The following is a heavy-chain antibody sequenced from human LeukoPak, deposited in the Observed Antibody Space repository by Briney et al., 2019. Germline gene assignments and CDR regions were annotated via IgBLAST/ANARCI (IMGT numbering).Heavy chain of an antibody. J-gene: IGHJ6*03. CDR2: IYSGGST. V-gene: IGHV3-53*01. CDR3: ARDRGNQRGYYYYYMDV. Sequence: GGSLRLSCAASGFTVSSNYMSWVRQAPGKGLEWVSVIYSGGSTYYADSVKGRFTISRDNSKNTLHLQMNSLRAEDTAVYYCARDRGNQRGYYYYYMDVWGKGTTVTVSS. D-gene: IGHD1-14*01. CDR1: GFTVSSNY.